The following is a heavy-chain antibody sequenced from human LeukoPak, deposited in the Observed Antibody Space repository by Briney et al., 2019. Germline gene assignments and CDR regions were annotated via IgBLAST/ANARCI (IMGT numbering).Heavy chain of an antibody. V-gene: IGHV4-34*01. Sequence: GSLRLSCAASGFTFSRDWMSWIRQPPGKGLEWIGEINHSGSTNYNPSLKSRVTISVDTSKNQFSLKLSSVTAADTAVYYCASRGNTLRYGSKIDYWGQGTLVTVSS. CDR3: ASRGNTLRYGSKIDY. CDR1: GFTFSRDW. CDR2: INHSGST. J-gene: IGHJ4*02. D-gene: IGHD3-9*01.